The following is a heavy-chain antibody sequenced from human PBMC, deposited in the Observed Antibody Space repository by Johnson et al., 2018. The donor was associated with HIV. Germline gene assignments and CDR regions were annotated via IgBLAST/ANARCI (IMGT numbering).Heavy chain of an antibody. V-gene: IGHV3-53*01. CDR3: ATGAGVGVGADGLLQLQDAFDI. CDR2: IYNGDNT. D-gene: IGHD2-15*01. CDR1: GLTVTSNF. J-gene: IGHJ3*02. Sequence: VQLVESGGGLIQPGGSLRLSCAASGLTVTSNFMSWVRQAPGEGLEWVSVIYNGDNTYYADSVKGRFTISRDSSKNTLFLQMNALRAEDPGIYYCATGAGVGVGADGLLQLQDAFDIWGRGTMVTVSS.